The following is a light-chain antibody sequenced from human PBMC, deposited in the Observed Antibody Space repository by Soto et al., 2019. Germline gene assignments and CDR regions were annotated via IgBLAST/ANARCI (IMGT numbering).Light chain of an antibody. CDR1: SSDVGGYNY. Sequence: QSALTQPASVSGSPGQSITISCTGTSSDVGGYNYVSWYQQHPGKAPKLMIYEVSNRPSGVSNRFSGSKSGNTASLTISGLQAEDVADYYCSSYTSSSTWVFGGGTNVTVL. V-gene: IGLV2-14*01. CDR3: SSYTSSSTWV. J-gene: IGLJ3*02. CDR2: EVS.